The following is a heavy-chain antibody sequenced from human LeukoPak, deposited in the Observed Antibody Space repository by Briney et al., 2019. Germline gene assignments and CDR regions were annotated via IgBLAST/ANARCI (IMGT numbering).Heavy chain of an antibody. CDR1: GFTFDDYG. CDR3: AKDPPPVLRYFDWFMGDAFDI. J-gene: IGHJ3*02. Sequence: GGSLRLSCAASGFTFDDYGMSWVRQAPGKGLEWVSLIYSGGSTYYADSVKGRFTISRDNSKNTLYLQMNSLRAEDTAVYYCAKDPPPVLRYFDWFMGDAFDIWGQGTMVTVSS. CDR2: IYSGGST. V-gene: IGHV3-53*01. D-gene: IGHD3-9*01.